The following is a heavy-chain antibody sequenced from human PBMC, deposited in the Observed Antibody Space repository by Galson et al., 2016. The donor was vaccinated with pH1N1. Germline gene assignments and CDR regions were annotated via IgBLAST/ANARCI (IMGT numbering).Heavy chain of an antibody. CDR2: ISRSGSTI. CDR1: GFAFSSYE. V-gene: IGHV3-48*03. J-gene: IGHJ4*02. D-gene: IGHD6-19*01. CDR3: ARPAEQQWLVILPFCY. Sequence: SLRLSCAASGFAFSSYEMNWVRQAPGKGLEWVSHISRSGSTIHYADSVKGRFTVSRDNAKNSLYLQMNSLRAEDTAVYYCARPAEQQWLVILPFCYWGQGILVTVSS.